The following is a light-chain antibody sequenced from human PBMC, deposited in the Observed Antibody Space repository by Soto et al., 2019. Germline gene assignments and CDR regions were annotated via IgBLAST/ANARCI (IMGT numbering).Light chain of an antibody. CDR3: QHYNSYSEA. J-gene: IGKJ1*01. V-gene: IGKV1-5*03. CDR2: KAS. CDR1: QTISSW. Sequence: DIQLTQYPSTLSGSLGYRDTITCRTSQTISSWLAWYQQKPGKAPKLLLSKASPLKSVVPPKFSGSGSGTVFTLTISRLQPDDFATYYCQHYNSYSEAFGQGTKVDIK.